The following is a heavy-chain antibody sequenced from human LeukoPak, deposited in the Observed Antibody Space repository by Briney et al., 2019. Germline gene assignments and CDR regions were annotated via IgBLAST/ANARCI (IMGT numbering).Heavy chain of an antibody. J-gene: IGHJ4*02. CDR3: ASRGPDDHDY. CDR1: GYTFTDYF. Sequence: ASVKVSCKASGYTFTDYFMHWVRQAPGQGLEWMGRINPDSGGTYYTQRFQGRVTMTRDTSISAAYMELSRLTSDDTAVYYCASRGPDDHDYWGQGTLVTVSS. D-gene: IGHD3-10*01. V-gene: IGHV1-2*06. CDR2: INPDSGGT.